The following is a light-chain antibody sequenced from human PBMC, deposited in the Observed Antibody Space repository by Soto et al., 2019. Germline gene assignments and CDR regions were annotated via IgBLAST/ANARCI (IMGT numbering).Light chain of an antibody. CDR2: QNT. J-gene: IGLJ2*01. Sequence: SYELTQPPSLSVSPGQTASITCSGDKLGHKYACWYQQKPGQSPVLVIYQNTRRPSGIPERFSGSNSGNTATLTISGTQAMDEADYYCQAWDSSIVVFGGGTKLTVL. V-gene: IGLV3-1*01. CDR1: KLGHKY. CDR3: QAWDSSIVV.